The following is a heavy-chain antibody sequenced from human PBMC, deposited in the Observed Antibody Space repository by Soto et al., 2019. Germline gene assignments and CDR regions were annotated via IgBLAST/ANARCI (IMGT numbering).Heavy chain of an antibody. CDR2: IIPIFGTA. V-gene: IGHV1-69*12. J-gene: IGHJ4*02. CDR1: GGTFSSYA. Sequence: QVQLVQSGAEVKKPGSSVKVSCKASGGTFSSYAISWVRQAPGQGLEWMGGIIPIFGTANYAQKFQGRVTITADESTSTAYMELSSLRSEDTAVYYCATRRVDTAMRSAGLDYWGQGTLVTVSS. CDR3: ATRRVDTAMRSAGLDY. D-gene: IGHD5-18*01.